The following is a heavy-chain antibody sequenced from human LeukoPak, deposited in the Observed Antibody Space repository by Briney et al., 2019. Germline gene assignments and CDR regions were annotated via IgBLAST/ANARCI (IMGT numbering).Heavy chain of an antibody. CDR2: ISYDGSNK. J-gene: IGHJ4*02. CDR3: AKDVTMIVVGYFDY. V-gene: IGHV3-30*04. CDR1: GFTFSSYA. D-gene: IGHD3-22*01. Sequence: GRSLRLSCAASGFTFSSYAMHWVRQAPGKGLEWVAVISYDGSNKYYADSVKGRFTISRDNSKNTLYLQMNSLRAEDTALYYCAKDVTMIVVGYFDYWGQGTLVTVSS.